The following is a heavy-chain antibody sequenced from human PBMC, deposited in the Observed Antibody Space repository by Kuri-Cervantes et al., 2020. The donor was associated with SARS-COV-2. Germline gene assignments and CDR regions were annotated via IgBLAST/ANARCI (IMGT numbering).Heavy chain of an antibody. J-gene: IGHJ4*02. CDR2: FKSKTAGGTI. Sequence: GGSLRLSCAASGFSFSDAWMSWVRQAPGRGLEWVGRFKSKTAGGTIVYAAPVKGRFTISRDDSKNMAYLQMNSLKTEDTAVYYCTTLIDYWGQGALVTVSS. CDR3: TTLIDY. V-gene: IGHV3-15*01. CDR1: GFSFSDAW.